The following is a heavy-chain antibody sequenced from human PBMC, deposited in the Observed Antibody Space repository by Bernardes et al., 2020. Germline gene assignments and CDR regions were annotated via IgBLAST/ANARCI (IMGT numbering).Heavy chain of an antibody. CDR2: ISGSGGST. D-gene: IGHD3-16*02. Sequence: GGSLRLSCAASGFTFSSKAMSWVRQSPGKGLEWVSAISGSGGSTYYADSVKGRFTISRDNSKNTLYLQMNSLRAEDTAVYYCAKDTNYDYIWGSYLAAFDIWGQGTMVTVSS. V-gene: IGHV3-23*01. J-gene: IGHJ3*02. CDR1: GFTFSSKA. CDR3: AKDTNYDYIWGSYLAAFDI.